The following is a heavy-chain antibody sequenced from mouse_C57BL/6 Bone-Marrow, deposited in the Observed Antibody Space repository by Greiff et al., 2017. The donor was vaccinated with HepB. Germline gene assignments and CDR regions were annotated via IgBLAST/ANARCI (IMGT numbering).Heavy chain of an antibody. J-gene: IGHJ4*01. CDR3: TGSSYDYYAMDY. CDR2: IRNKANNHAT. Sequence: EVMLVESGGGLVQPGGSMKLSCAASGFTFSDAWMDWVRQSPEKGLEWVAEIRNKANNHATYYAESVKGRFTISRDDSKSSVYLQMNSLRAEDTGIYYCTGSSYDYYAMDYWGQGTSVTVSS. CDR1: GFTFSDAW. D-gene: IGHD1-1*01. V-gene: IGHV6-6*01.